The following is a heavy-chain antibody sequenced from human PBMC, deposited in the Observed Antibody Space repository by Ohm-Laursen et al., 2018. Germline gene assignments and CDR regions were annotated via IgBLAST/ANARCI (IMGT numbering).Heavy chain of an antibody. CDR2: IYSGGDM. V-gene: IGHV3-53*01. CDR1: GFTFSNYT. D-gene: IGHD3-16*01. CDR3: ARDVPGIVASRGGG. J-gene: IGHJ4*02. Sequence: SLRLSCSASGFTFSNYTMNWVRQAPGKGLEWVSLIYSGGDMFYADSVKGRFTISRDKSKNTLYLQMNSLRVEDTAMYFCARDVPGIVASRGGGWGQGTLVTVSS.